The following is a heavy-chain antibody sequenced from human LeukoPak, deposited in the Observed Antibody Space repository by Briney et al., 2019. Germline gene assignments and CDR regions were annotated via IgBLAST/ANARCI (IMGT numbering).Heavy chain of an antibody. CDR3: ARGEVTDY. CDR1: GFTFSSYG. D-gene: IGHD4-23*01. V-gene: IGHV3-30*03. J-gene: IGHJ4*02. Sequence: GRSLRLSCAASGFTFSSYGMHWVRQAPGKGLEWVAVISYDGSNKYYADSVKGRFTISRDNSKNTLYLQMNSLRSDDTAVYYCARGEVTDYWGQGTLVTVSS. CDR2: ISYDGSNK.